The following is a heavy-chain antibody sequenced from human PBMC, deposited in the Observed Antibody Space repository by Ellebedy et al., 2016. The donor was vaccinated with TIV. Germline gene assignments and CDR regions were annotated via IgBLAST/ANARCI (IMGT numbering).Heavy chain of an antibody. D-gene: IGHD1-14*01. CDR3: VRLRQSRDRSHWYFDL. V-gene: IGHV4-4*07. CDR2: SFMGGST. CDR1: GGSFSSYY. J-gene: IGHJ2*01. Sequence: SETLSLTXTVSGGSFSSYYWSWIRQAAGKGLEWIGRSFMGGSTTYNPSLKNRVTMSADASTTQLSLSLSSVTAADTAVYFCVRLRQSRDRSHWYFDLWGRGTLVTVSS.